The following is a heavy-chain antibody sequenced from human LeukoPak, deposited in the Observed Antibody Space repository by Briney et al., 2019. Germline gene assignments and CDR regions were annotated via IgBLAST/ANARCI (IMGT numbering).Heavy chain of an antibody. D-gene: IGHD4-23*01. Sequence: GGSLRLSCAASGFTFSSFEMNWVRQAPGKGLEWVSYISISGSTIYYADSVKGRFTISRDNAKNSLYLQMNSLRAEDTAVYYCARDFRWLGYYFDYWGQGTLVTVSS. V-gene: IGHV3-48*03. CDR3: ARDFRWLGYYFDY. CDR1: GFTFSSFE. J-gene: IGHJ4*02. CDR2: ISISGSTI.